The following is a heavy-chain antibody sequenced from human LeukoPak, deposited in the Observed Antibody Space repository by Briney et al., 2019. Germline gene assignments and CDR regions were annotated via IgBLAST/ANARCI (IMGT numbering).Heavy chain of an antibody. V-gene: IGHV4-34*01. CDR2: INHSGST. D-gene: IGHD5-18*01. CDR3: ARAGYSYGQNWFDP. J-gene: IGHJ5*02. Sequence: SETLSLTCAVYGGSFSGYYWSWIRQPPGKGLEWIGEINHSGSTNYNPSLKSRVTISVDTSKNQFSLKLSSVTAADTAVYYCARAGYSYGQNWFDPWGQGTLVTVSS. CDR1: GGSFSGYY.